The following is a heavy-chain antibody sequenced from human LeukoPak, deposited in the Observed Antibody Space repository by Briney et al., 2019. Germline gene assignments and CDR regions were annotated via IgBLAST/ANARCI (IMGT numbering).Heavy chain of an antibody. V-gene: IGHV1-8*01. J-gene: IGHJ6*02. D-gene: IGHD6-19*01. CDR1: GYTFTSYD. CDR3: ARWQWPHYYYYGMDV. CDR2: MNPNSGNT. Sequence: ASVKVSCKASGYTFTSYDINWVRQATGQGLEWMGWMNPNSGNTGYAQKFQGRVTMTRNTSISTAYMELSSLRSEDTAVCYCARWQWPHYYYYGMDVWGQGTTVTVSS.